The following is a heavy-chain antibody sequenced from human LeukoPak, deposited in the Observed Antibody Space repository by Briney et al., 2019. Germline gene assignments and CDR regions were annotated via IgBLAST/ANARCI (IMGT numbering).Heavy chain of an antibody. CDR1: GGSISSYY. CDR2: IYYSGST. J-gene: IGHJ4*02. V-gene: IGHV4-59*01. D-gene: IGHD6-19*01. CDR3: ARVMSVAGTSYFDY. Sequence: SEILSLTCTVSGGSISSYYWSWIRQPPGKGLEWIGYIYYSGSTNYNPSLKSRVTISVDTSKNQFSLKLSSVTAADTAVYYCARVMSVAGTSYFDYWGQGTLVTVSS.